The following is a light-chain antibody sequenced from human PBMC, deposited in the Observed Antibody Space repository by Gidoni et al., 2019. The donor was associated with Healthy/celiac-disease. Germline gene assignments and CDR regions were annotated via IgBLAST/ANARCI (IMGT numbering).Light chain of an antibody. CDR2: WAS. CDR3: QKSSSTPWT. V-gene: IGKV4-1*01. CDR1: QSVLYSSNNKNY. J-gene: IGKJ1*01. Sequence: DIVMTQSPDSLAVSLGERATINCTSSQSVLYSSNNKNYLAWYQQKPGQPPKLLIYWASTRESGVPDRFSCSGAGTDFTLTISSLQAEDVAVYYCQKSSSTPWTFGQXTKVEIK.